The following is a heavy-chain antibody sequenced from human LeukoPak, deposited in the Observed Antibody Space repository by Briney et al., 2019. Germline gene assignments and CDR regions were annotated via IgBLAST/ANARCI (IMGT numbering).Heavy chain of an antibody. J-gene: IGHJ4*02. CDR1: GFTSSSYA. CDR3: AKAPVGHCSGGSCYPFDY. Sequence: PGGSLRLSCAASGFTSSSYAMSWVRQAPGKGLEWVSAISGSGGSTGYADSVKGRFTISRDNPKNTLYVQMNSLRAEDTAVYYCAKAPVGHCSGGSCYPFDYWGQGTLVTVSS. V-gene: IGHV3-23*01. D-gene: IGHD2-15*01. CDR2: ISGSGGST.